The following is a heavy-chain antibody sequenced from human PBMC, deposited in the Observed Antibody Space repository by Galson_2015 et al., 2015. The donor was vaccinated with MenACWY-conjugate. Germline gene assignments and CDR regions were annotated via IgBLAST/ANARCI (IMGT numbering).Heavy chain of an antibody. D-gene: IGHD1/OR15-1a*01. CDR1: GFTFSSYW. J-gene: IGHJ4*02. Sequence: SLRLSCAASGFTFSSYWMSWVRQAPGKGLEWVANIKQDGSEKYYVDSVKGRFTISRDNAKNSLYLQMNSLRAEDTAVYYCARFGATNSRAPELMRDYWGQGTLVTV. CDR3: ARFGATNSRAPELMRDY. V-gene: IGHV3-7*03. CDR2: IKQDGSEK.